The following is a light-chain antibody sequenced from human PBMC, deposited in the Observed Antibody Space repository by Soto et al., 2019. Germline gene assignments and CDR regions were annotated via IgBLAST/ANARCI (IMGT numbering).Light chain of an antibody. Sequence: QSVLTQPPSVSGAPGQRVTISCTGSSSNIGAGYDVHWYQQLPGTAPQLLIYGNTNRPSGVPDRFSGSKSGTSASLAISGLRSEDEADYYCAAWDDSLSGRVFGGGTKVTVL. V-gene: IGLV1-40*01. CDR1: SSNIGAGYD. CDR3: AAWDDSLSGRV. J-gene: IGLJ3*02. CDR2: GNT.